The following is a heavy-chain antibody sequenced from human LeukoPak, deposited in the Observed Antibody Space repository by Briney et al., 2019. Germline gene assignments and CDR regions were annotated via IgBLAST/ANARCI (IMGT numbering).Heavy chain of an antibody. D-gene: IGHD6-13*01. CDR3: ARTGIGFRYYGMDV. CDR2: FNPEDGET. J-gene: IGHJ6*02. V-gene: IGHV1-24*01. CDR1: GYIFSELS. Sequence: ASVKVSCKVSGYIFSELSMHWVRQAPGQGLEWMGGFNPEDGETFYAQKFQGRVNMTEDTSTDTAYMELSSLSYDDTAVYYCARTGIGFRYYGMDVWGQGTTVTVSS.